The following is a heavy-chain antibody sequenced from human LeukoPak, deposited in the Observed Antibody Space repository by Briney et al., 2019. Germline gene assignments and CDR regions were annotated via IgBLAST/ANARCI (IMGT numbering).Heavy chain of an antibody. Sequence: GESLKISCKGSGYSFTTYWIAWVRQMPGKGLEWMGIIYPGDSDTRYSPSFQGQVTISVDESVSAAYLQWSSLKASDTAMYYCASPPTRECSSISCPLSYWGQGTLVTVSS. CDR3: ASPPTRECSSISCPLSY. D-gene: IGHD2-2*01. CDR1: GYSFTTYW. CDR2: IYPGDSDT. V-gene: IGHV5-51*01. J-gene: IGHJ4*02.